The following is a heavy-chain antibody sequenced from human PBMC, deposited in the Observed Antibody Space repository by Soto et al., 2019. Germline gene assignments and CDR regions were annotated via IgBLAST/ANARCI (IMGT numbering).Heavy chain of an antibody. D-gene: IGHD2-21*02. CDR1: GYTFTGYY. Sequence: ASVKVSCKASGYTFTGYYMHWVRQVPGQRLEWMGWINPNSGGTNYAQKFQGWVTMTRDTSISTAYMELSRLRSDDTAVYYCARLSYCGGDCLKGGMDVWGQGTTVTVSS. CDR2: INPNSGGT. J-gene: IGHJ6*02. V-gene: IGHV1-2*04. CDR3: ARLSYCGGDCLKGGMDV.